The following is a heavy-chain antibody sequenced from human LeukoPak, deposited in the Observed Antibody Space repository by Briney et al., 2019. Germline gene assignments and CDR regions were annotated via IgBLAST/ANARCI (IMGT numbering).Heavy chain of an antibody. V-gene: IGHV3-23*01. CDR1: GFTFHSYE. D-gene: IGHD1-14*01. Sequence: GGSLRHSRSASGFTFHSYEINWVRQAPGKGLEWVSGISASGGSTYYADSVKGRFTISRDNSKNTLYLQMNSLRAEDTAIYYCAKFVTAKRAQYGLDVWGEGTTVTVSS. CDR3: AKFVTAKRAQYGLDV. J-gene: IGHJ6*04. CDR2: ISASGGST.